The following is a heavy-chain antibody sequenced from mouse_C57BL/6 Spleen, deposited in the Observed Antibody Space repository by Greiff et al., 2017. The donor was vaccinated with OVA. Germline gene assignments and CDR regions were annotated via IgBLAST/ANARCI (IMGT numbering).Heavy chain of an antibody. J-gene: IGHJ1*03. D-gene: IGHD2-5*01. CDR1: GYTFTDYN. Sequence: EVKLLESGPELVKPGASVKMSCKASGYTFTDYNMHWVKQSHGKSLEWIGYINPNNGGTSYNQKFKGKATLTVNKSSSTAYMELRSLTSEDSAVYYCASRDYSNYDYWYFDVWGTGTTVTVSS. CDR2: INPNNGGT. V-gene: IGHV1-22*01. CDR3: ASRDYSNYDYWYFDV.